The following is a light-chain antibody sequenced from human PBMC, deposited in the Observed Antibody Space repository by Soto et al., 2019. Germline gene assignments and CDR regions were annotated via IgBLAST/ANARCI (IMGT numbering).Light chain of an antibody. V-gene: IGLV8-61*01. CDR1: SGSVSPTYY. J-gene: IGLJ3*02. CDR2: STN. Sequence: QTVVTQEPSFSVSPGGTVTLTCGLRSGSVSPTYYPSWYQQTPGQAPRTLIYSTNTRSSGVPHRFSGSILGNKAALTITGAQAEDESDYYCVLYMGSGISVFGGGTQLTVL. CDR3: VLYMGSGISV.